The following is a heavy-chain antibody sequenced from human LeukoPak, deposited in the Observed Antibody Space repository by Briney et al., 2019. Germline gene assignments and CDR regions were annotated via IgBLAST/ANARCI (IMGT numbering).Heavy chain of an antibody. J-gene: IGHJ4*02. CDR2: ISGDGGST. CDR3: AKDQALDYGGRGNVDY. Sequence: PGGSLRLSCAASGFTFDDYAMHWVRQAPGKGLEWVSLISGDGGSTYYADSVKGRFTISRDNSKNSLYLQMNSLRTEVTALYYCAKDQALDYGGRGNVDYWGQGTLVTVSS. V-gene: IGHV3-43*02. CDR1: GFTFDDYA. D-gene: IGHD4-17*01.